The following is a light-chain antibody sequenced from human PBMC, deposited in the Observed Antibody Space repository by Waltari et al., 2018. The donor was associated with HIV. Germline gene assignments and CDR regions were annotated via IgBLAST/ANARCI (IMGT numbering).Light chain of an antibody. CDR3: QQYDLWPRT. CDR2: GAS. V-gene: IGKV3-15*01. CDR1: QTITRS. Sequence: EILMTQSPATLSVSPGERATLSCRASQTITRSLVWYQQKPGQAPRLLIYGASTRATGVPARFSGTGSGTEFTRTISSLQSEDFAVYYCQQYDLWPRTFGQGTKEEIK. J-gene: IGKJ1*01.